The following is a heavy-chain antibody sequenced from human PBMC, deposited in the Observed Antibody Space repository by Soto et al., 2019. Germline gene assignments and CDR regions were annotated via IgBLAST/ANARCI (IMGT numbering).Heavy chain of an antibody. CDR2: IYYSGNT. D-gene: IGHD3-22*01. CDR3: ASSYSGYLDN. J-gene: IGHJ4*02. V-gene: IGHV4-31*03. Sequence: SETLSLTCSVSGDSMSSGAYYWNWIRQHPGKGLEWIAYIYYSGNTYYSPSLRSRINISVDTSKSQFSLKLTSVTDADTAVYYCASSYSGYLDNWGQGTLVTVSS. CDR1: GDSMSSGAYY.